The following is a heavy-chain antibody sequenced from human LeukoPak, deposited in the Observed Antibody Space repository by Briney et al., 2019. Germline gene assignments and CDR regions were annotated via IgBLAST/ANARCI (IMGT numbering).Heavy chain of an antibody. CDR2: IRSKANSYAT. V-gene: IGHV3-73*01. Sequence: GGSLKLSCAASGFTFSGSAMHWVRQASGKGLELVGRIRSKANSYATAYAASVKGRFTISRDDSKNTAYLQMNSLKTEDTAIYYCTRRGQWLVDYWGQGTLVTVSS. J-gene: IGHJ4*02. CDR3: TRRGQWLVDY. CDR1: GFTFSGSA. D-gene: IGHD6-19*01.